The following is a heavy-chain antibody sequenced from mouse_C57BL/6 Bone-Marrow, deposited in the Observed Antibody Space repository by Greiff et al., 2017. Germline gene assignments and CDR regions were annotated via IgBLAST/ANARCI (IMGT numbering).Heavy chain of an antibody. CDR1: GYSFTSYY. CDR2: IYPGSGNT. D-gene: IGHD3-1*01. Sequence: QVQLQQSGPELVKPGASVKISCKASGYSFTSYYIHWVKQRPGQGLEWIGWIYPGSGNTKYNEKFKGKATLTADTSSSTAYMQLSSLTSEDSAVYYCERARGYARDYWGQGTSVTVSS. J-gene: IGHJ4*01. V-gene: IGHV1-66*01. CDR3: ERARGYARDY.